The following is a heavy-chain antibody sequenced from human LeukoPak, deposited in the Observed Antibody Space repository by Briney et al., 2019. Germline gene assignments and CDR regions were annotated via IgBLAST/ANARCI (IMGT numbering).Heavy chain of an antibody. D-gene: IGHD6-19*01. J-gene: IGHJ4*02. CDR3: AKEGSGWYYLDY. CDR2: IDSDGTKK. CDR1: GFRFTSYY. V-gene: IGHV3-30*02. Sequence: GGSLRLSCAASGFRFTSYYIHWVRQAPGKGLEWVTFIDSDGTKKYYADSVKGRFTISRDNSKNTVYVQMNTLRAEDTAVYYCAKEGSGWYYLDYWGQGTVVTVSS.